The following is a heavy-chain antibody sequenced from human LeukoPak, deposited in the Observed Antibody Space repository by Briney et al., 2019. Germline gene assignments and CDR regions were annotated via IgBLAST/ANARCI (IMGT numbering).Heavy chain of an antibody. CDR2: IKEDGSEK. CDR3: ARRGYSFGSDY. D-gene: IGHD5-18*01. CDR1: GFTFSTYW. V-gene: IGHV3-7*01. Sequence: GGSLRLSCAASGFTFSTYWMNWVRQTPGKELEWVASIKEDGSEKYYVDSVKGRFTISRDNAKNSLYLQMSSLRAEDTAVYYCARRGYSFGSDYWGPGTLVTVSP. J-gene: IGHJ4*02.